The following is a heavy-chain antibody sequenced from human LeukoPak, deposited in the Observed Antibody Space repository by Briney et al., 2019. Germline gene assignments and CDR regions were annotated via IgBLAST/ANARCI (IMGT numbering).Heavy chain of an antibody. CDR1: GGSICSGGYS. V-gene: IGHV4-30-2*01. J-gene: IGHJ3*02. D-gene: IGHD3-10*01. CDR2: IYHSGST. Sequence: PSQTLSLTCAVSGGSICSGGYSWSWIRQPPGKGLEWIGYIYHSGSTYYNPSLKSRVTISVDRSKNQFSLKLSSVTAADTAVYYCASYGSGSYRSKSLSAFDIWGQGTMVTVSS. CDR3: ASYGSGSYRSKSLSAFDI.